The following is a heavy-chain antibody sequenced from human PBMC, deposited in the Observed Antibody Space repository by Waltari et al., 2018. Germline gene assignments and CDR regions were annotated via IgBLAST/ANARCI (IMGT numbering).Heavy chain of an antibody. J-gene: IGHJ4*02. CDR1: GFNVSEEF. CDR2: IYKDGTP. Sequence: VQLVDSGGALIQTGGSVRLSTAAAGFNVSEEFMTWVRQAPGKGLEWVSMIYKDGTPKYADSVKGRFTISRDTSENTVHLEMNSLRAEDTAVYYCARLGGALWGQGTPVTVSS. V-gene: IGHV3-53*01. CDR3: ARLGGAL. D-gene: IGHD2-21*01.